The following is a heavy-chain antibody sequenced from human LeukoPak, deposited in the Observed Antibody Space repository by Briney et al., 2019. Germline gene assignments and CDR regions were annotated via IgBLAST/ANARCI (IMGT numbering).Heavy chain of an antibody. V-gene: IGHV4-59*03. CDR2: IFYSGSP. CDR1: LPSISIYS. CDR3: AKSNRYCDTASCYEAFDI. Sequence: SETLSLTCPVSLPSISIYSWSWIRQPPGQGLEWLGFIFYSGSPNYNPSLKNRVTMSVDTSRNQFSLRVNSVTAADTAVYYCAKSNRYCDTASCYEAFDIWGQGTMVTVSS. D-gene: IGHD2-2*01. J-gene: IGHJ3*02.